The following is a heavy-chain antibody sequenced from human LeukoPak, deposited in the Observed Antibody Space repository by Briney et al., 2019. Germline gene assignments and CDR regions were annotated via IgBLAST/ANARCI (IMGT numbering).Heavy chain of an antibody. CDR1: GYSFASYW. CDR3: VRTGSHWYFDL. CDR2: IYPGDSDT. Sequence: GESLKISCKGSGYSFASYWIGWVRQMPGKGLEWVAIIYPGDSDTRYSPSFQGQVTISADKSISTAYLQWSSLRASDTAIYYCVRTGSHWYFDLWGRGTLVTVSS. J-gene: IGHJ2*01. V-gene: IGHV5-51*01.